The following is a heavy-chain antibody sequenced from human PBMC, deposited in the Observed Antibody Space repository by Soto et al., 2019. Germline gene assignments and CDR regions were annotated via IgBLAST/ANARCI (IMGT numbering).Heavy chain of an antibody. CDR3: AREAYYDFWSGYPKPLYWYFDL. Sequence: QVQLVESGGGLVKPGGSLRLSCAASGFTFSDYYMSWIRQAPGKGLEWVSYISSSGSTIYYADSVKGRFTISRDNAKNSLYLQMNSLRAEDTAVYYCAREAYYDFWSGYPKPLYWYFDLWGRGTLVTVSS. CDR2: ISSSGSTI. D-gene: IGHD3-3*01. J-gene: IGHJ2*01. CDR1: GFTFSDYY. V-gene: IGHV3-11*01.